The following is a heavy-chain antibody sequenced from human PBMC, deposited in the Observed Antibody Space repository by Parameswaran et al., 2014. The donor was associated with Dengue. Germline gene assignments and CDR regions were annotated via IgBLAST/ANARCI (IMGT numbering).Heavy chain of an antibody. J-gene: IGHJ4*02. CDR3: VRYVGNGS. Sequence: GESLKISCAASGFIVSSNYMSWVRQAPGKGLEWVSVIYTGGGTYYADSVKGRFTISRDDSKNTLFLQMNSLRAEDTAVYYCVRYVGNGSWGQGTLVTVSS. D-gene: IGHD1-14*01. CDR1: GFIVSSNY. V-gene: IGHV3-66*02. CDR2: IYTGGGT.